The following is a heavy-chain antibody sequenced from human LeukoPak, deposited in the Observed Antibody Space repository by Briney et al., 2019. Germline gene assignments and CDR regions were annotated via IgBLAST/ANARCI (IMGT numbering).Heavy chain of an antibody. CDR3: AKSSGVYDFWSGSPFDY. J-gene: IGHJ4*02. Sequence: GGSLRLSCAASGFTFSSNYMSWVRQAPGKGLEWVSAISGSGGSTYYADSVKGRFTISRDNSKNTLYLQMNSLRAEDTAVYYCAKSSGVYDFWSGSPFDYWGQGTLVTVSS. CDR2: ISGSGGST. CDR1: GFTFSSNY. D-gene: IGHD3-3*01. V-gene: IGHV3-23*01.